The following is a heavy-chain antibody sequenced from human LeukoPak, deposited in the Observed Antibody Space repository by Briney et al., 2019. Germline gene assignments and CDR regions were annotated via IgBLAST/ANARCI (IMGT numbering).Heavy chain of an antibody. CDR2: ISSSSYI. V-gene: IGHV3-21*01. CDR1: GFTFSSYS. D-gene: IGHD5-12*01. CDR3: ARELSATSYYYYYYMDV. Sequence: GGSLRLSCAASGFTFSSYSMNWVRQAPGKGLEWVSSISSSSYIYYADSVKGRFTISRDNAKNSLYLQMNSLRAEDTAVYYCARELSATSYYYYYYMDVWGKGTTVTVSS. J-gene: IGHJ6*03.